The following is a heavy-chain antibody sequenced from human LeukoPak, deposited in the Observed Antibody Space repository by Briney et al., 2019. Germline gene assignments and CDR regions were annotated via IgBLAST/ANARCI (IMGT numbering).Heavy chain of an antibody. D-gene: IGHD4-17*01. CDR2: IYTSGST. CDR1: GGSISSYY. CDR3: ARGPLRSRTIDY. Sequence: SETLSLTCTVSGGSISSYYWSWIRQSPGKGLEWIGRIYTSGSTNYNPSLKSRVTISVDTSKNQFSLKLSSVTAADTAVYYCARGPLRSRTIDYWGQGTLVTVSS. J-gene: IGHJ4*02. V-gene: IGHV4-4*07.